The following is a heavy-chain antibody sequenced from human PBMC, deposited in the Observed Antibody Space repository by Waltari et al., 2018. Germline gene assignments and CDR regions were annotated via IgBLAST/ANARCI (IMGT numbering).Heavy chain of an antibody. CDR1: GDSVSSHSAA. J-gene: IGHJ4*02. CDR3: ARDLTAGAGHNFRGGRDY. V-gene: IGHV6-1*01. D-gene: IGHD6-19*01. CDR2: TYYRSKWYN. Sequence: QVQLQQSGPGLVKPSQTLSLTCAISGDSVSSHSAAWNWIRQSPSRGLEWLGRTYYRSKWYNDYEVSVKSRITINPDRSKNQFSLQLNAGTPEDTAVYYCARDLTAGAGHNFRGGRDYWGQGTLVTVSS.